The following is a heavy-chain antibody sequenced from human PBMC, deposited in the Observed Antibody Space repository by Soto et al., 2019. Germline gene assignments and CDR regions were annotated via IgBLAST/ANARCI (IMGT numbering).Heavy chain of an antibody. D-gene: IGHD4-4*01. V-gene: IGHV4-34*01. CDR2: INHSGST. J-gene: IGHJ6*02. Sequence: SEPLSLTCAVNGGSFSGYYWSWIRQPPGKGLEWFGEINHSGSTNYNPSLKSRVTISVDTSKNQIALKLSSVAAADTAVYYGARGGDWVTTHYDYDSFAMDVWGQGTTVTVSS. CDR3: ARGGDWVTTHYDYDSFAMDV. CDR1: GGSFSGYY.